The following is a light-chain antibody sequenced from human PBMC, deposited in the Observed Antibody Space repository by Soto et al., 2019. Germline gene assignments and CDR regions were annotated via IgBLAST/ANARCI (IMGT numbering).Light chain of an antibody. CDR2: GSS. CDR3: QQYGSSRWT. Sequence: EIVLTQSPGTLSLSPGERATLSCRASQSVCSAYLAWYQQKLGQAPRLLIYGSSNRATGIPDRFSGSGSGTDFTLTISRLEPEDFAVYYCQQYGSSRWTFGQGTKVEIK. J-gene: IGKJ1*01. CDR1: QSVCSAY. V-gene: IGKV3-20*01.